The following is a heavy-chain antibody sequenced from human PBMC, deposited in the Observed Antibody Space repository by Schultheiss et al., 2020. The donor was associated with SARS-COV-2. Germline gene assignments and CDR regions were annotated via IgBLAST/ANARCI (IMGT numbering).Heavy chain of an antibody. CDR2: IYYSGST. V-gene: IGHV4-59*12. CDR3: ARDWSPYSREPNWFDP. Sequence: SETLSLTCAVYGGSFSGYYWSWIRQPPGKGLEWIGYIYYSGSTNYNPSLKSRVTISVDKSKNQFSLQLNSVTPEDTAVYYCARDWSPYSREPNWFDPWGQGTLVTVSS. J-gene: IGHJ5*02. CDR1: GGSFSGYY. D-gene: IGHD6-13*01.